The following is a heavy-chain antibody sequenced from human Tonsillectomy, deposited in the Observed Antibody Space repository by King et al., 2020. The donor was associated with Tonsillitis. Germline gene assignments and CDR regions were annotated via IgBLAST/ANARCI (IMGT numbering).Heavy chain of an antibody. J-gene: IGHJ6*03. V-gene: IGHV4-59*01. CDR2: ISYRGTP. D-gene: IGHD5-18*01. Sequence: QLQESGPGLVEPSETLSLTCTVSACSITSDHCTRIRQPPGEGPGWIWYISYRGTPNSNHSLTSRVTIPVDTSRNEFSLVLRAVTAADTAVYHCARVGDRGTDFVTTGFGYMDVWGKGTTVTVSS. CDR3: ARVGDRGTDFVTTGFGYMDV. CDR1: ACSITSDH.